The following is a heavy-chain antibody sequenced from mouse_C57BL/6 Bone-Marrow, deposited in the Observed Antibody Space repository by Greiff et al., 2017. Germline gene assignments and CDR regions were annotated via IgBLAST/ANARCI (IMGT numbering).Heavy chain of an antibody. CDR1: GYTFTSYW. Sequence: VQLQQPGAELVMPGASVTLSCKASGYTFTSYWMHWVKQRPGQGLEWIGEIDPSDSYTNYNQKFKGKSTLTVDKSSSTAYMQLSSLTSEDSAVYYCAITTVVHYYAMDYWGQGTSVTVSS. V-gene: IGHV1-69*01. D-gene: IGHD1-1*01. J-gene: IGHJ4*01. CDR3: AITTVVHYYAMDY. CDR2: IDPSDSYT.